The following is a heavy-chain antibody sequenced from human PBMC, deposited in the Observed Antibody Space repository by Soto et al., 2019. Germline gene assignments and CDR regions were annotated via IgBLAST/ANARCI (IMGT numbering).Heavy chain of an antibody. CDR3: ARIKVVTTIIYGMDV. CDR1: GGSVSSGSYY. J-gene: IGHJ6*02. Sequence: SETLSLTCTVSGGSVSSGSYYWSWIRQPPGKGLEWIGYIYYSGSTNYNPSLKSRVTISVDTSKNQFSLKLSSVTAADTAVYYCARIKVVTTIIYGMDVWGQGTTVTVSS. V-gene: IGHV4-61*01. CDR2: IYYSGST. D-gene: IGHD5-12*01.